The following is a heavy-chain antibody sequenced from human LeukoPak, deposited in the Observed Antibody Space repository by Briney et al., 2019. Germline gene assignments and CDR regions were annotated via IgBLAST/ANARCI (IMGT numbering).Heavy chain of an antibody. V-gene: IGHV3-48*03. CDR1: GFTFSSYE. J-gene: IGHJ6*04. CDR3: ARDTNDHHHSGYYGMDV. Sequence: GGSLRLSCAASGFTFSSYEMNWVRQAPGKGLEWVPYISSSGSTIYYADSVKGRFTISRDNAKNSLYLQMNSLRAEDTAVYYCARDTNDHHHSGYYGMDVWGKGTTVTVSS. D-gene: IGHD3-10*01. CDR2: ISSSGSTI.